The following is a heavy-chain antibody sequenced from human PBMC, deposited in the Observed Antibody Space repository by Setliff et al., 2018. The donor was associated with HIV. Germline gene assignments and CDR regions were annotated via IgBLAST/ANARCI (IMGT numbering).Heavy chain of an antibody. J-gene: IGHJ5*02. Sequence: SETLSLTCAVYGGSFSDDYWSWIRQPPGRGMEWIGEINHAGRANYNPSLKSRVIMAVDASKSQISLNLTSVTAADTAVYYCARCSGRFGAVTWFDPWGHGMLVTV. D-gene: IGHD3-10*02. CDR3: ARCSGRFGAVTWFDP. V-gene: IGHV4-34*01. CDR1: GGSFSDDY. CDR2: INHAGRA.